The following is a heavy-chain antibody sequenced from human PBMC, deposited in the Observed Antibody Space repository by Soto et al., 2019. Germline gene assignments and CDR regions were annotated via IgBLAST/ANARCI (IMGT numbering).Heavy chain of an antibody. J-gene: IGHJ5*01. V-gene: IGHV4-39*01. CDR2: IYQTGHT. Sequence: QPPLQESGPGLVKPSESLSLTCTVSSGSITDTYYYWAWIRQPPGKSLEWIGSIYQTGHTYYSPSLDSRVTMSVDTAKDQFSLRLRSVTAADTAIYFCARHRMTTVTLGWFDSWGPGTLVTVSS. CDR3: ARHRMTTVTLGWFDS. D-gene: IGHD4-17*01. CDR1: SGSITDTYYY.